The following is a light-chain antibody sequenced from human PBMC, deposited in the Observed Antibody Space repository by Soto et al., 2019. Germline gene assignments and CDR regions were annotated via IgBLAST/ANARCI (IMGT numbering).Light chain of an antibody. Sequence: DIQMTQSPSTLSASVGDRVTITCRASQSISSWLAWYHQKPGKAPKLLIYKASSLESGVPSRFSGSGSGTEFTLTISSLQPDDFATYYFQQYNSYTTFGQGTKGEIK. CDR1: QSISSW. J-gene: IGKJ1*01. CDR3: QQYNSYTT. CDR2: KAS. V-gene: IGKV1-5*03.